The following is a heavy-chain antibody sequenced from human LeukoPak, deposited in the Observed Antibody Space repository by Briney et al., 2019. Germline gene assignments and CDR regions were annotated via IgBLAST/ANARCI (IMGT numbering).Heavy chain of an antibody. D-gene: IGHD1-26*01. CDR1: GGSISTYY. J-gene: IGHJ4*02. Sequence: SETLSLTCNVSGGSISTYYWSWIRQPPGKGLEWIGYISDGGVTSHNPSLKGRVTISVDSPENRFSLRLTSLTAVDTALYYCARHGGTLDYFDYWGPGSLVTVSS. V-gene: IGHV4-59*08. CDR2: ISDGGVT. CDR3: ARHGGTLDYFDY.